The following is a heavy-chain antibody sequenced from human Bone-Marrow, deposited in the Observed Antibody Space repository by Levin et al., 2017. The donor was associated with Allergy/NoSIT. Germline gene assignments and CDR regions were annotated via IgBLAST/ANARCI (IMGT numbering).Heavy chain of an antibody. V-gene: IGHV3-74*01. CDR3: ARDVAGRSGF. CDR1: GFTFSSFW. Sequence: SCAASGFTFSSFWMHWVRQAPGKGLVWVSRIDEGGSITDYADSVKGRFTISRDNAKNTLYLQMNSLGAEDTAIYYCARDVAGRSGFWGQGTLVTVSS. J-gene: IGHJ4*02. D-gene: IGHD2-15*01. CDR2: IDEGGSIT.